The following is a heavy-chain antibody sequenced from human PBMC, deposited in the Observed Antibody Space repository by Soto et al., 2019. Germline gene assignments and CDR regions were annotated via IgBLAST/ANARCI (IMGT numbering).Heavy chain of an antibody. J-gene: IGHJ3*02. CDR1: GFIFSTYA. V-gene: IGHV3-23*01. CDR2: ISGSGGST. D-gene: IGHD3-22*01. CDR3: AKNYYDSTGFDAFGI. Sequence: PGGSLRLSCAASGFIFSTYAMSWVRQAPGKGLEWVSAISGSGGSTYYADSVKGRFTISRDNSKNTLFLQMNSLRAEDTALYYCAKNYYDSTGFDAFGIWGQGTKVTVSS.